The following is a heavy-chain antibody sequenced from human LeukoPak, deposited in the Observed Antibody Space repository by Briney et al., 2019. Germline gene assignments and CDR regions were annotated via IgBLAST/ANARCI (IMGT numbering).Heavy chain of an antibody. V-gene: IGHV4-31*03. CDR3: ARGGVGLLRFLEWIPYYYYYGMDV. D-gene: IGHD3-3*01. Sequence: SETLSLTCTVSGGSISSGGYYWRWIRQHPGKGLEWIGYIYYSGSTYYNPSLKSRVTISVDTSKNQFSLKLSSVTAADTAVYYCARGGVGLLRFLEWIPYYYYYGMDVWGQGTTVTVSS. CDR2: IYYSGST. J-gene: IGHJ6*02. CDR1: GGSISSGGYY.